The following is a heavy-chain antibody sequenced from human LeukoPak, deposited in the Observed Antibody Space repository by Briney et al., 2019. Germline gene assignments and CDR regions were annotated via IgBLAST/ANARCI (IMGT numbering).Heavy chain of an antibody. V-gene: IGHV1-8*01. CDR1: GYTFTSYD. Sequence: GASVKVSCKASGYTFTSYDINWVRQATGQGLEWMGWMNPNSGNTGYAQKFQGRVTMTRNTSISTAYMELSSLRSEDTAVYYCARGPLIVVVVAATSNAFDIWGQGTMVTVSS. CDR3: ARGPLIVVVVAATSNAFDI. D-gene: IGHD2-15*01. J-gene: IGHJ3*02. CDR2: MNPNSGNT.